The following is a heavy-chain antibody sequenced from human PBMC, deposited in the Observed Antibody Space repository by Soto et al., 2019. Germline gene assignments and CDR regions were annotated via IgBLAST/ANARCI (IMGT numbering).Heavy chain of an antibody. Sequence: SETLSLTCAVYGGFVSSGSYYWSWIRQPPGKGLEWIGDMNHSGSTNYNPSLKSRVTISVDTSKNQFSLKLSSVTAADTAVYYCAGDSSSRFGPENVDIWGQGTMVTVSS. CDR1: GGFVSSGSYY. J-gene: IGHJ3*02. CDR3: AGDSSSRFGPENVDI. D-gene: IGHD3-10*01. CDR2: MNHSGST. V-gene: IGHV4-61*01.